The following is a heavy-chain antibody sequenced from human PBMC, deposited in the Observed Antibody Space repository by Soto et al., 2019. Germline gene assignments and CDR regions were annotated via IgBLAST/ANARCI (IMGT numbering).Heavy chain of an antibody. CDR3: AGDHGQEWEVGFDI. CDR1: GYTFTCYY. D-gene: IGHD1-26*01. CDR2: INPSGGST. J-gene: IGHJ3*02. Sequence: QVQLVQSGAEVKKPGASVKVSCKESGYTFTCYYMHWERQAHGQGLEGMGIINPSGGSTSYAQKFQGRVTMTRETSTSTVYMGLSSRRSEDTAVYYCAGDHGQEWEVGFDIWGQGTMVTVSS. V-gene: IGHV1-46*01.